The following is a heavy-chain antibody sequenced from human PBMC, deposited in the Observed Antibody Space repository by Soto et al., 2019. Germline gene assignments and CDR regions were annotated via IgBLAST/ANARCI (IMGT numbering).Heavy chain of an antibody. D-gene: IGHD3-9*01. CDR3: AKVSILNESYHYYDMDV. CDR1: GFTFSSYG. J-gene: IGHJ6*02. CDR2: ILYDGSNK. Sequence: GGSLRLSCAASGFTFSSYGMHWVRQAPGKGLEWLAVILYDGSNKYYADSVKGRFTISRDNSKNTLYLQMNSLRAEDTAVYFCAKVSILNESYHYYDMDVWGQGTTVTVSS. V-gene: IGHV3-30*18.